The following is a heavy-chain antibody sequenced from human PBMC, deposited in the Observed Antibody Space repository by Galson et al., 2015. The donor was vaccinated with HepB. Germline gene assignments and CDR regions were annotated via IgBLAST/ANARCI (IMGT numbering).Heavy chain of an antibody. Sequence: SVKVSCKASGYTFTGYYMHWVRQAPGQGLEWMGWINPNSGGTNYAQKFQGRVTMTRDTSISTAYMELSRLRSDDTAVYYCARDGGCSSTSCYGGGYYYYMDVWGKGTTVTVSS. D-gene: IGHD2-2*01. CDR1: GYTFTGYY. CDR3: ARDGGCSSTSCYGGGYYYYMDV. V-gene: IGHV1-2*02. CDR2: INPNSGGT. J-gene: IGHJ6*03.